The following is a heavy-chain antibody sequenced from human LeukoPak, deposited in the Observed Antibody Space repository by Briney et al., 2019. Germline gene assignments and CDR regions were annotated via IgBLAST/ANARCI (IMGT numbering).Heavy chain of an antibody. J-gene: IGHJ3*02. CDR1: GFTFSSFS. CDR3: ARGRRRITMVRGVLPNAFDI. D-gene: IGHD3-10*01. V-gene: IGHV4-34*01. Sequence: GSQRLSCAASGFTFSSFSMNWVRQPPGKGLEWIGEINHSGSTNYNPSLKSRVTISVDTSKNQFSLKLSSVTAADTAVYYCARGRRRITMVRGVLPNAFDIWGQGTMVTVSS. CDR2: INHSGST.